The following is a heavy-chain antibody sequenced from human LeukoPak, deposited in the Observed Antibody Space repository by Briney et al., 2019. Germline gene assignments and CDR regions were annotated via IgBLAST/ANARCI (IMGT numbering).Heavy chain of an antibody. D-gene: IGHD6-6*01. V-gene: IGHV3-9*01. CDR1: GFTFYDYA. J-gene: IGHJ4*02. CDR3: AKARPYSSSYFDY. Sequence: PGGSLRLSCAASGFTFYDYAMHWVRQAPGKGLEWVSGISWNSGSIGYADSVKGRFTISRDNAKNSLYLQMNSLRAEDTAWYYCAKARPYSSSYFDYWGQGTLVTVSS. CDR2: ISWNSGSI.